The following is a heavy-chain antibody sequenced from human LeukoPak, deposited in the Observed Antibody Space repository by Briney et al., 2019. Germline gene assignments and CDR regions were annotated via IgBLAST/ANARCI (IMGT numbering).Heavy chain of an antibody. D-gene: IGHD3-3*01. CDR3: ARDQDYDFWSGSQAGHAFDI. Sequence: SQTLSLTCTVSGGSISSGDYYWSWIRQPPGKGLEWIGYIYYSGSTYYNPSLKSRVTISVETSKNQFSLKLSSVTAADTAVYYCARDQDYDFWSGSQAGHAFDIWGQGTMVTVSS. J-gene: IGHJ3*02. V-gene: IGHV4-30-4*08. CDR1: GGSISSGDYY. CDR2: IYYSGST.